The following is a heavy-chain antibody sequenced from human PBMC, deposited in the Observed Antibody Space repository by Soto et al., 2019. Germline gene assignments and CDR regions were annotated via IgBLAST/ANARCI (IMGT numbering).Heavy chain of an antibody. V-gene: IGHV4-39*07. J-gene: IGHJ6*02. CDR1: GGSISSYY. D-gene: IGHD2-21*02. CDR2: IYYSGST. CDR3: ARDLWGYCGTDCYPLDV. Sequence: SETLSLTCTASGGSISSYYWSWIRQPPGKGLEWIGSIYYSGSTYYNPSLKSRVTISVDTSKNQFSLKLNSVTAADTAVYYCARDLWGYCGTDCYPLDVWGQGTTVTVSS.